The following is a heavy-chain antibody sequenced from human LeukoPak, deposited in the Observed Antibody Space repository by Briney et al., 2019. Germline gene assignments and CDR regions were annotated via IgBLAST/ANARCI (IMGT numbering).Heavy chain of an antibody. Sequence: VKPSETLSLTCTVSGGSISSYYWSWIRQPPGKGLEWIGYIYYSGSTNYNPSLKSRVTMSVDTSKNQFSLKLSSVTAADTAVYYCATTGGDSKWEPYDYWGQGTLVTVSS. D-gene: IGHD1-26*01. J-gene: IGHJ4*02. CDR2: IYYSGST. V-gene: IGHV4-59*12. CDR3: ATTGGDSKWEPYDY. CDR1: GGSISSYY.